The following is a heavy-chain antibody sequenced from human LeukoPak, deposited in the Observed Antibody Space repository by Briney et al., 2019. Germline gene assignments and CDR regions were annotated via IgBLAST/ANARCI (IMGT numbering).Heavy chain of an antibody. CDR3: ASGGVVLDY. CDR1: GGSISSSSYY. J-gene: IGHJ4*02. D-gene: IGHD3-16*01. CDR2: IYYSGST. V-gene: IGHV4-39*01. Sequence: PSETLFLTCTVSGGSISSSSYYWGWIRQPPGKGLEWIGSIYYSGSTYYNPSLKSRVTISVDTSKNQFSLKLSSVTAADTAVYYCASGGVVLDYWGQGTLVTVSS.